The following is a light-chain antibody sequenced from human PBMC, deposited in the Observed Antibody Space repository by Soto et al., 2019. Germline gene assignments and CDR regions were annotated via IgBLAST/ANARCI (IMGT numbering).Light chain of an antibody. CDR1: QVIGNY. Sequence: DIQMTQSPSSLSASVGDRVTITFRASQVIGNYLAWYQQKPGKVPKLLIYGAYTLQSGVPSRFSGSGSGTDFTLTISSLQPEDVAIYYCQQYYSFPRTFGQGTKVDIK. J-gene: IGKJ1*01. V-gene: IGKV1-27*01. CDR2: GAY. CDR3: QQYYSFPRT.